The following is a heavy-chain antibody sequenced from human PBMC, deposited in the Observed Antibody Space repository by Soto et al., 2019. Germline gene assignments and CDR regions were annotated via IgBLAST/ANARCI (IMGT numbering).Heavy chain of an antibody. V-gene: IGHV4-59*08. Sequence: PSDTLYLTCTLSRIPIPSYSWRWLPQHPGNGLEWIGYIYYSGSTNYNPSLKSRVTISVDTSKNQFSLKLSSVTAADTAVYYCARHTGDIVATTKYYYYYYMDVWGKGTTVT. CDR2: IYYSGST. CDR3: ARHTGDIVATTKYYYYYYMDV. CDR1: RIPIPSYS. J-gene: IGHJ6*03. D-gene: IGHD5-12*01.